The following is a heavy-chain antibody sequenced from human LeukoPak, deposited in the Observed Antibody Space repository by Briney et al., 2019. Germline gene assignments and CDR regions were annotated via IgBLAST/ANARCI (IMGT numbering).Heavy chain of an antibody. J-gene: IGHJ5*02. V-gene: IGHV4-59*01. CDR3: ARGYSYGPNWFDP. D-gene: IGHD5-18*01. CDR1: GGSISSYY. Sequence: PSETLSLTCTVSGGSISSYYWSWIRQPPWKGLEWIGYIYYSGSTNYNPSLKSRVTKSVDTSKNQFSLKLSSVTAADTAVYYCARGYSYGPNWFDPWGQGTLVTVSS. CDR2: IYYSGST.